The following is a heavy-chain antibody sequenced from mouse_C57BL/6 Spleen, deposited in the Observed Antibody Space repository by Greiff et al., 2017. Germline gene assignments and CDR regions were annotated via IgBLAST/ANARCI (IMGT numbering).Heavy chain of an antibody. CDR3: ARSNYGSSFWCAY. CDR1: GYTFTSYW. J-gene: IGHJ3*01. CDR2: INPSSGYT. Sequence: QVQLKQSGAELAKPGASVKLSCKASGYTFTSYWMHWVKQRPGQGLEWIGYINPSSGYTKYNQKFKDKATLTADKSSSTAYMQLSSLTYEDSAVYDCARSNYGSSFWCAYWCQGTLVTVSA. V-gene: IGHV1-7*01. D-gene: IGHD1-1*01.